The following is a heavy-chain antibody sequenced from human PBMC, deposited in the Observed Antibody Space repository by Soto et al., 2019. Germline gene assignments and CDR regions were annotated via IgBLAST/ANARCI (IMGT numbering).Heavy chain of an antibody. D-gene: IGHD3-9*01. CDR3: AKESDYDILTGHLN. V-gene: IGHV3-23*01. CDR1: GFTFSSYA. J-gene: IGHJ4*02. CDR2: ISGSGGST. Sequence: GGSLRLSCAASGFTFSSYAMSWVRQAPGKGLEWVSAISGSGGSTYYADSVKGRFSISRDNSKNTLYLQMNSLRAEDTAVYYCAKESDYDILTGHLNWRQGTLVTVSS.